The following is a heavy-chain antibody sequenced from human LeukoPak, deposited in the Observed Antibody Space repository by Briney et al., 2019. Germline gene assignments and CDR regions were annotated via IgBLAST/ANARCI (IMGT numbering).Heavy chain of an antibody. CDR1: GGTFSSYA. CDR2: IIPIFGTA. Sequence: ASVKVSYKASGGTFSSYAISWVRQAPGQGLEWMGGIIPIFGTANYAQKFQGRVTITADESTTTAYMELSSLRSEDTAVYYCAFHSGQLPFDYWGQGTLVTVSS. J-gene: IGHJ4*02. V-gene: IGHV1-69*01. D-gene: IGHD6-19*01. CDR3: AFHSGQLPFDY.